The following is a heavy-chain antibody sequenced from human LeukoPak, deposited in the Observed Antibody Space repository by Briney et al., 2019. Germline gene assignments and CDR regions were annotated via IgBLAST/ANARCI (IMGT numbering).Heavy chain of an antibody. D-gene: IGHD2-15*01. CDR3: FSDTPDRGLAFRS. CDR2: ICRGGNYK. Sequence: PGRSLRLSCSASGFNFRTHAMHWGRQAPGQGLEWVAMICRGGNYKFYADSLHGRSTISRDDSTSTLSLQMDSLRADATTVAYCFSDTPDRGLAFRSWGQGALVTVSS. J-gene: IGHJ5*02. V-gene: IGHV3-33*01. CDR1: GFNFRTHA.